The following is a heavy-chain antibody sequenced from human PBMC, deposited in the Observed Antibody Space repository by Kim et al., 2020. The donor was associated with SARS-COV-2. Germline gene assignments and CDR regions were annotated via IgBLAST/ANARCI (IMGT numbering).Heavy chain of an antibody. Sequence: SQTLSLTCAISGDSVSSNSATWNWIRQTPSRGLEWLGRTHYRSKWYYDYAASVKSRVIINPDTSKNQFSLQLNSVTPEDTAVYYCARYVSSSRASEYWGQGTLVTVSS. CDR1: GDSVSSNSAT. J-gene: IGHJ4*02. CDR2: THYRSKWYY. D-gene: IGHD3-10*02. V-gene: IGHV6-1*01. CDR3: ARYVSSSRASEY.